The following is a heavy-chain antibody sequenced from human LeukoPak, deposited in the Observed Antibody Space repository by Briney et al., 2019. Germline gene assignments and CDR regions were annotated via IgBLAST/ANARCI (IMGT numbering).Heavy chain of an antibody. J-gene: IGHJ4*02. V-gene: IGHV3-33*01. D-gene: IGHD6-19*01. CDR1: GFTFSSYG. CDR3: ARRRESSGLIFDY. CDR2: IWYDGSNK. Sequence: GRSLRLSCAASGFTFSSYGMHWVRQAPGKGLEWVAVIWYDGSNKYYADSVKGRFTTSRDNSKNTLYLQMNSLRAEDTAVYYCARRRESSGLIFDYWGQGTLVTVSS.